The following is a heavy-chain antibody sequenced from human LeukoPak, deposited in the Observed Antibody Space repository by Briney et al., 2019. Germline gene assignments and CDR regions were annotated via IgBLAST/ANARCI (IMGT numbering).Heavy chain of an antibody. D-gene: IGHD3-22*01. J-gene: IGHJ3*02. CDR2: IIPIFGTA. Sequence: ASVKVSCKASGGTFSSYAISWVRQAPGQGLEWMGGIIPIFGTANYAQKFQGRVTMTTDTSTSTAYMELRSLRSDDTAVYYCAREYYDSSGYFAFDIWGQGTMVTVSS. CDR3: AREYYDSSGYFAFDI. V-gene: IGHV1-69*05. CDR1: GGTFSSYA.